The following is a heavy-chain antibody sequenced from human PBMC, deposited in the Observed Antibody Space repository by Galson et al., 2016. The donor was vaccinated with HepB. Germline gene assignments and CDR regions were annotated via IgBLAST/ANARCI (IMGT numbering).Heavy chain of an antibody. CDR2: IDYSGNT. CDR1: GGSFSAYF. Sequence: SETLSLTCAVNGGSFSAYFWTWIRQPPGKWLEWIGEIDYSGNTKYNPSLKGRFTMSVDTSKTQFSLKLSSGTAADTAVYYCARHSHTVGLDFWGQGTLVTVSS. CDR3: ARHSHTVGLDF. D-gene: IGHD1-26*01. V-gene: IGHV4-34*01. J-gene: IGHJ4*02.